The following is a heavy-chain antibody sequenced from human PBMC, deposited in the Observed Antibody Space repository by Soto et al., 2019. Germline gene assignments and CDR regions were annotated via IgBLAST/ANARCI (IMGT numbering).Heavy chain of an antibody. CDR3: ACPGYSTFDY. J-gene: IGHJ4*02. CDR2: FDPEDGET. D-gene: IGHD6-13*01. Sequence: GASVKVSCKVSGYTLTELSMHWVRQAPGKGLEWMGGFDPEDGETIYAQKFQGRVTMTEDTSTDTAYMELRSLRSDDTAVYYCACPGYSTFDYWGQGTLVTVSS. V-gene: IGHV1-24*01. CDR1: GYTLTELS.